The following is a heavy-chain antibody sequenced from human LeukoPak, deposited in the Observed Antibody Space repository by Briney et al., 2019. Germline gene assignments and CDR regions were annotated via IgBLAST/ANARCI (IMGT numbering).Heavy chain of an antibody. CDR2: IRYDGSNK. J-gene: IGHJ4*02. D-gene: IGHD5-18*01. CDR3: AKLIQLWSYFDY. Sequence: PGGSLRLSCAASGFTFSSYGMHWVRQAPGKWLGWVAFIRYDGSNKYYADSVKGRFTISRDNSKNTLYLQMTSLRGEDTAVYYCAKLIQLWSYFDYWGQGTLVTVSS. CDR1: GFTFSSYG. V-gene: IGHV3-30*02.